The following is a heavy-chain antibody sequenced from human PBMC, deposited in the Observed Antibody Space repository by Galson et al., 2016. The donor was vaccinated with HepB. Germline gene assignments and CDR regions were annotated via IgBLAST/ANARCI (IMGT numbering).Heavy chain of an antibody. D-gene: IGHD2-21*02. V-gene: IGHV3-30*19. Sequence: SLRLSCAASGLTFSRYGMHWVRQAPGKGLEWVAVISYDGGDKQYADTVKGRFTVSRDNSKNTLFLQMNSLRVEGTAVYYCAKLDCGRDCPRDDWGQGTLVTVSS. CDR1: GLTFSRYG. CDR3: AKLDCGRDCPRDD. CDR2: ISYDGGDK. J-gene: IGHJ4*02.